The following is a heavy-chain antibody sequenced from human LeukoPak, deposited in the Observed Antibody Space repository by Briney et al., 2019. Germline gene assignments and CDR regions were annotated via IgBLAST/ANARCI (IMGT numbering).Heavy chain of an antibody. CDR1: GYTFTGYY. CDR3: ARGELIVVVTADLIYYYGMDV. J-gene: IGHJ6*02. V-gene: IGHV1-2*02. Sequence: ASVKVSCKASGYTFTGYYMHWVRQAPGQGLEWMGWINPNSGGTNYAQKFQGRVTMTRDTSISTAYMELSRLGSDDTAVYYCARGELIVVVTADLIYYYGMDVWGQGTTVTVSS. D-gene: IGHD2-21*02. CDR2: INPNSGGT.